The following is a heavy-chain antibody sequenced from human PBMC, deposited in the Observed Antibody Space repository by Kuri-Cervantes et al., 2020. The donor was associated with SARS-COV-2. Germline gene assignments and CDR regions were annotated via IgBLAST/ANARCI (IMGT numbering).Heavy chain of an antibody. Sequence: ASVKVSCKASGYTFTSYGISWVRQAPGQGLDWVGWISAYNGNTNYAQKLQGRVTMTTDTSTSTAYMELRSLRSDDTAVYYCARGEGAAPDLDAFDIWGQGTMVTVSS. CDR1: GYTFTSYG. D-gene: IGHD1-26*01. V-gene: IGHV1-18*01. CDR3: ARGEGAAPDLDAFDI. J-gene: IGHJ3*02. CDR2: ISAYNGNT.